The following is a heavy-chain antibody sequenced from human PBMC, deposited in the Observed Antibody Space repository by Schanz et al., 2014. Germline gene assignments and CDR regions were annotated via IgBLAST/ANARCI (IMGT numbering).Heavy chain of an antibody. V-gene: IGHV3-74*01. D-gene: IGHD3-16*01. CDR1: GFTFSNYW. Sequence: EVQLMESGGGLVQPGGSLRLSCATTGFTFSNYWMHWVRQAPGKGLVWVSRINSDGNSTGYADSVKGRFTISRDNAKNTLYLQMNSLRAEDTAVYHCAKGGATPLGYWGQGTLVSVSS. CDR3: AKGGATPLGY. J-gene: IGHJ4*02. CDR2: INSDGNST.